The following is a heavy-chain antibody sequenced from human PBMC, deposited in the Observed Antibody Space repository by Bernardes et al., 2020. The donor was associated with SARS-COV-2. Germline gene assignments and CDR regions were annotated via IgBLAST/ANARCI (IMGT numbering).Heavy chain of an antibody. Sequence: GSIRFPSAASVFTVSYNYVSWVRPAPGKGLEWVSVISGCAATYYADSVKGRFTISRDNTKNTVYLQMESLRAEDTAVYYCARDVGGTDWRFGFDVWGPGTMVHVSS. CDR3: ARDVGGTDWRFGFDV. CDR2: ISGCAAT. CDR1: VFTVSYNY. J-gene: IGHJ3*01. D-gene: IGHD3-9*01. V-gene: IGHV3-66*03.